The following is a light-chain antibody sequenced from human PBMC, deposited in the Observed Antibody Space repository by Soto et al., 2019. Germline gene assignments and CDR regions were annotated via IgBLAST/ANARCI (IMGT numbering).Light chain of an antibody. CDR2: AAS. V-gene: IGKV1-6*01. CDR1: QGIGNA. CDR3: LQRINYPWT. Sequence: AIPMTQSPSSLSASVGDRVTISCRASQGIGNAVGWYQQKPGKPPKVLIYAASNLHSGVPPRFSGSGSGTDFTLTISSLQPEDSASYSCLQRINYPWTFGHGTKVEIK. J-gene: IGKJ1*01.